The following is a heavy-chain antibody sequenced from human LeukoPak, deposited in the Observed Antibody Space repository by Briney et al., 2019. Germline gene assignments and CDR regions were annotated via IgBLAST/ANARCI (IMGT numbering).Heavy chain of an antibody. CDR1: GYTFTSYY. D-gene: IGHD6-13*01. CDR2: INPSGGST. Sequence: ASVKVSCKASGYTFTSYYMHWVRQAPGQGLEWMGIINPSGGSTSYAQKFQGRVTMTRDTSTSTVYMELSSLRSEDTAVYYCASSTEAAASFDYWGQGTLVTVSS. V-gene: IGHV1-46*01. J-gene: IGHJ4*02. CDR3: ASSTEAAASFDY.